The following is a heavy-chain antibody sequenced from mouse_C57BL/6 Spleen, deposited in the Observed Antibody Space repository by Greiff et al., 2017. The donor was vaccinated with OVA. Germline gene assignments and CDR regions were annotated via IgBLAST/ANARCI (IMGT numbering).Heavy chain of an antibody. Sequence: EVQVVESGGGLVKPGGSLKLSCAASGFTFSDYGMHWVRQAPEKGLEWVAYISSGSSTIYYADTVKGRFTISRDNAKNTLFLQMTSLRSEDTAMYYCAREGAGPPYFDYWGQGTTLTVSS. CDR1: GFTFSDYG. D-gene: IGHD3-3*01. CDR3: AREGAGPPYFDY. J-gene: IGHJ2*01. CDR2: ISSGSSTI. V-gene: IGHV5-17*01.